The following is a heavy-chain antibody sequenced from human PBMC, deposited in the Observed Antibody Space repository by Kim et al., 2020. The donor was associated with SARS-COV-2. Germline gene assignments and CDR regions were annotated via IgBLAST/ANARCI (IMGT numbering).Heavy chain of an antibody. CDR3: ARDYYDSPVLQKDNKNGFDP. CDR1: GYTFTGYY. V-gene: IGHV1-2*02. CDR2: INPNSGGT. J-gene: IGHJ5*02. Sequence: ASVKVSCKASGYTFTGYYMHWVRQAPGQGLEWMGWINPNSGGTNYAQKFQGRVTMTRDTSISTAYMELSRLRSDDTAVYYCARDYYDSPVLQKDNKNGFDPWGQGTLVTVSS. D-gene: IGHD3-22*01.